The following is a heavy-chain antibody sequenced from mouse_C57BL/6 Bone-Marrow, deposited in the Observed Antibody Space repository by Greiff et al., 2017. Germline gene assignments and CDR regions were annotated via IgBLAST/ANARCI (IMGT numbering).Heavy chain of an antibody. J-gene: IGHJ2*01. D-gene: IGHD2-4*01. V-gene: IGHV14-4*01. CDR3: TTWGDYGFDY. CDR1: GFNIKDDY. Sequence: VQLQHSGAELVRPGASVKLSCTASGFNIKDDYMHWVKQRPEQGLEWIGWIDPENGDTEYASKFQGKATITADTSSNTAYLQLSSLTSEDTAVYYCTTWGDYGFDYWGQGTTLTVSS. CDR2: IDPENGDT.